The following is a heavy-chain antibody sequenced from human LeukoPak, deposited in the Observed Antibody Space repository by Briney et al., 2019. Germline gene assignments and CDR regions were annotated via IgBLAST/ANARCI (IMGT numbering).Heavy chain of an antibody. J-gene: IGHJ4*02. V-gene: IGHV2-5*02. CDR1: GFSLSTSGVG. Sequence: SGPTLVNSTQTLTLTFTVSGFSLSTSGVGVGWIRQPPGKALEWLDLIYWDDEKSYSPSLKSRLTITKDTSKNQVVLTMTNMDPADTATYYCAQLYTYGYDYWGQGTLVTVSS. CDR3: AQLYTYGYDY. D-gene: IGHD5-18*01. CDR2: IYWDDEK.